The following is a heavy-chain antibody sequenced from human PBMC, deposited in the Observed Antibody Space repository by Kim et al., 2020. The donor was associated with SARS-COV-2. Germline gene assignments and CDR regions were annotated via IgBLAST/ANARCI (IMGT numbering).Heavy chain of an antibody. J-gene: IGHJ4*02. V-gene: IGHV1-69*04. CDR3: AREAAARYCSSTSCHFIY. Sequence: SVKVSCKASAGTFSSYALSWVRQVPGQGLEWMGRIITILGIANYAQKFQGRVTITADKSTSTAYMELSRLSSEYTAVYYCAREAAARYCSSTSCHFIYWGEGALVTVSS. CDR1: AGTFSSYA. CDR2: IITILGIA. D-gene: IGHD2-2*01.